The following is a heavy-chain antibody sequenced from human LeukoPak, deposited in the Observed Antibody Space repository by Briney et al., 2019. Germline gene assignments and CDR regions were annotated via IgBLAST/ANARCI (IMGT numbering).Heavy chain of an antibody. CDR1: GGSISSGGHY. CDR3: ARELGSGTYGEYYFDY. CDR2: IYTSGST. D-gene: IGHD1-26*01. J-gene: IGHJ4*02. Sequence: SQTLSLTCTVSGGSISSGGHYWGWIRQPAGKGLEWIGRIYTSGSTNYNPSLKSRVTISVDTSKNQFSLKLSSVTAADTAVYYCARELGSGTYGEYYFDYWGQGTLVTVSS. V-gene: IGHV4-61*02.